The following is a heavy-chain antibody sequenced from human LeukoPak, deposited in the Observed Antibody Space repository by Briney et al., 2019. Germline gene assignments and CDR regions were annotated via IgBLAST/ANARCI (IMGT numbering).Heavy chain of an antibody. V-gene: IGHV4-34*01. J-gene: IGHJ6*02. Sequence: SETLSLTCAVYGGSFSGYYWSWIRQPPGEGLEWIGEINHSGSTNYNPSLKSRVTISVDTSKNQFSLKLSSVTAADTAVYYCARARRSSTSLIGGMDVWGQGTTVTVSS. CDR2: INHSGST. D-gene: IGHD2-2*01. CDR1: GGSFSGYY. CDR3: ARARRSSTSLIGGMDV.